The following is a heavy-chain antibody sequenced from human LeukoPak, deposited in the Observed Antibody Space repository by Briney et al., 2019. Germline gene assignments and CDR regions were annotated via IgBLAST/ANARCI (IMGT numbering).Heavy chain of an antibody. CDR2: IWYDGSNK. V-gene: IGHV3-33*08. J-gene: IGHJ4*02. CDR1: GFTFSSYD. CDR3: ARHLGIYGDYVAY. Sequence: GGSLRLSCAASGFTFSSYDMHWVRQAPGKGLEWVAVIWYDGSNKYYADSVRRRFTISRDKSKNTLYLQKHSPRAEDTAVYYCARHLGIYGDYVAYWGEGTLVTVS. D-gene: IGHD4-17*01.